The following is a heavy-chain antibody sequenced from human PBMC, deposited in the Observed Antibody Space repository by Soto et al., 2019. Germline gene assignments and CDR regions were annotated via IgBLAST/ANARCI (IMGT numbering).Heavy chain of an antibody. CDR1: GGTFSSYA. V-gene: IGHV1-69*13. CDR3: ASDYGDYSND. J-gene: IGHJ4*02. Sequence: GASVKVSCKASGGTFSSYAISWMRQAPGQGLEWMGGIIPIFGTANYAQKFQGRVTITADESTSTAYMELSSLRSEDTAVYYCASDYGDYSNDSGQGTRVTVSS. D-gene: IGHD4-17*01. CDR2: IIPIFGTA.